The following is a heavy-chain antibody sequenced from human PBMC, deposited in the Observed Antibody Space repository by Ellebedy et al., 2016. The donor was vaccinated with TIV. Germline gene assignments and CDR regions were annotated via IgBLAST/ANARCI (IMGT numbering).Heavy chain of an antibody. V-gene: IGHV5-51*01. J-gene: IGHJ6*02. D-gene: IGHD6-19*01. CDR3: ARHGRDIAVARPSYGMDV. Sequence: GESLKISCKGSGYSFTSYWIGWVRQMPGKGLEWMGIIYPGDSDIRYSPSFQGQVTISADKSISTAYLQWSSLEASDTAMYYCARHGRDIAVARPSYGMDVWGQGTTVTVSS. CDR1: GYSFTSYW. CDR2: IYPGDSDI.